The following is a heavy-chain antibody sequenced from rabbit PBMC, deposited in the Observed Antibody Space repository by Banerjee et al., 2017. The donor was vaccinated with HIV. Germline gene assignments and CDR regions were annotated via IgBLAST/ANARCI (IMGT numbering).Heavy chain of an antibody. D-gene: IGHD1-1*01. Sequence: QSLEESGGDLVKPGASLTLTCTASGFSFSSSYWICWVRQAPGKGLEWIACIDAGSSGSTDYASWAKGRFTSSKTSSTTVTLQMTSLTAADTATYFCARDLVASGSGYIFNLWGQGTLVTVS. CDR2: IDAGSSGST. J-gene: IGHJ4*01. CDR1: GFSFSSSYW. V-gene: IGHV1S40*01. CDR3: ARDLVASGSGYIFNL.